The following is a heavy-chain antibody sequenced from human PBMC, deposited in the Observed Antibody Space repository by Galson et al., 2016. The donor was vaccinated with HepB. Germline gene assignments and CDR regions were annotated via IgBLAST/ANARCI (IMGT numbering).Heavy chain of an antibody. CDR1: GYTFTDYD. CDR2: INPNNGDT. D-gene: IGHD1-1*01. J-gene: IGHJ4*02. V-gene: IGHV1-2*06. CDR3: GRDPRPLMALAGQDS. Sequence: SVKVSCKASGYTFTDYDIHWVRQAPGQGLEWMGRINPNNGDTSYLQKFQGRVTMTSDTPISTAYMELSRLTPDDTAVYYCGRDPRPLMALAGQDSWGQGTLVTVSS.